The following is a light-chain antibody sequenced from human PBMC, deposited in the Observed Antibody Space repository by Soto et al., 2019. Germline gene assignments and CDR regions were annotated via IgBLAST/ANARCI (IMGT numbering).Light chain of an antibody. CDR3: MQALKAPPFT. CDR2: LGS. CDR1: QSLLHSNGYNY. Sequence: DIVMTQSPLSLPVTPGEPASISCRSSQSLLHSNGYNYLDWYLQKPGQSPQLLIYLGSNRASGVPDRLSGSGSGTDFTLKISRVEAEDVGVYYCMQALKAPPFTFGPGTKVDI. V-gene: IGKV2-28*01. J-gene: IGKJ3*01.